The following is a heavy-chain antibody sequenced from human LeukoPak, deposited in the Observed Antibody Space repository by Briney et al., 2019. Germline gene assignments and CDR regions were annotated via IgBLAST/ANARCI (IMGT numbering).Heavy chain of an antibody. D-gene: IGHD4-17*01. CDR3: ARDPQTTAGFDY. CDR1: GFTFSSYS. CDR2: ISSSRSYI. J-gene: IGHJ4*02. V-gene: IGHV3-21*01. Sequence: GGSLRLSCAASGFTFSSYSMNWVRQAPGKGLEWVSFISSSRSYIYYADSVKGRFTISRDNAKNSLYLQMNSLRAEDTAVYYCARDPQTTAGFDYWGQGTLVTVSS.